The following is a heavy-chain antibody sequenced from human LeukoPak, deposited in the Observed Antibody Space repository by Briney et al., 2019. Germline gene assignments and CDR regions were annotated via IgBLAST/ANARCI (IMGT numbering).Heavy chain of an antibody. CDR3: AKDGGYSGYDDYYYYYMDV. D-gene: IGHD5-12*01. Sequence: GGSLRLSCAASGFTFSSYGMHWVRQAPGKGLEWVAFIRYDGSNKYYADSVKGRFTISRDNSKNTLYLQMNSLRAEDTAVYYCAKDGGYSGYDDYYYYYMDVWGKGTTVTVSS. V-gene: IGHV3-30*02. CDR2: IRYDGSNK. J-gene: IGHJ6*03. CDR1: GFTFSSYG.